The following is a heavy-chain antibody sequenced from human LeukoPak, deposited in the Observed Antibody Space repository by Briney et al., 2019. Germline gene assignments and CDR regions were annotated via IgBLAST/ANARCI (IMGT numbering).Heavy chain of an antibody. V-gene: IGHV1-18*01. CDR2: ISAYNGNT. D-gene: IGHD3-22*01. CDR3: ARGQYYSDTINYYSRHDAFDI. CDR1: GYTFTSYG. Sequence: GASVKVSCKASGYTFTSYGISWVRQAPGQGLEWMGWISAYNGNTNYAQKLQGRVTMTTDTSTSTAYMELSSLRSEDTAVYYCARGQYYSDTINYYSRHDAFDIWGQGTMVTVSS. J-gene: IGHJ3*02.